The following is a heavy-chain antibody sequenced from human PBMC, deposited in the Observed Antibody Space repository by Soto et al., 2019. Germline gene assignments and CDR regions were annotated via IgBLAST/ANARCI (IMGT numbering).Heavy chain of an antibody. CDR1: GYSFTSYS. J-gene: IGHJ6*02. D-gene: IGHD3-10*01. CDR2: IYPGDSDT. CDR3: AISLGSGIYYWSRGYYVMDV. Sequence: PGESLKISCKGSGYSFTSYSIGWVRQMPGKGLEWMGIIYPGDSDTRYSPSFQGQVTISADKSISTAYLQWSSLKASDTAMYYCAISLGSGIYYWSRGYYVMDVWAQRTTVTVSS. V-gene: IGHV5-51*01.